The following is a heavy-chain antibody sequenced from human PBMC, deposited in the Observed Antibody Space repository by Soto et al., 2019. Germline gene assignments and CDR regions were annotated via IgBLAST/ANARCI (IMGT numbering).Heavy chain of an antibody. Sequence: SETLSLTCAVSGYPISSGYYWGWIRQPPGKGLEWIGSIYHSGSTYYNPSLKSRVTISVDTSKNQFSLKLSSVTAADTAVYYCAREGYYDSRFMDVWGQGTTVTVSS. CDR2: IYHSGST. CDR1: GYPISSGYY. D-gene: IGHD3-22*01. J-gene: IGHJ6*02. CDR3: AREGYYDSRFMDV. V-gene: IGHV4-38-2*02.